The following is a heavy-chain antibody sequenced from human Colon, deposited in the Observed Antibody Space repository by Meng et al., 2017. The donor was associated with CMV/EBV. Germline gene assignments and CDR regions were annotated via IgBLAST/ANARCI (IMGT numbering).Heavy chain of an antibody. Sequence: PLKGPGLSLVQPPPTLTLTCPVSGFSLTTTGAGVAWVRQPPGKAPELLALIHWDDDKRYSPSLKNRLNITKDTSKNQVVLAMTDLDPADTGTFYCARHSLTILTDWGQGALVTVSS. J-gene: IGHJ4*02. D-gene: IGHD2-8*02. CDR3: ARHSLTILTD. CDR2: IHWDDDK. V-gene: IGHV2-5*02. CDR1: GFSLTTTGAG.